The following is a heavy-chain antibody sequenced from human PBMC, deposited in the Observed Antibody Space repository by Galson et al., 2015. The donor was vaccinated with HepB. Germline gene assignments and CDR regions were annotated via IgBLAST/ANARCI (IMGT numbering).Heavy chain of an antibody. J-gene: IGHJ6*03. CDR1: GFSFRSYG. CDR3: AREGARNAEYSEGTMDV. V-gene: IGHV3-33*04. CDR2: IWYDGSDK. D-gene: IGHD1-26*01. Sequence: SLRLSCAASGFSFRSYGMHWVRQAPGKGLEWVGVIWYDGSDKYYADSVKGRFTISRDNSENTLYLQMNSLRDEDTAVYYCAREGARNAEYSEGTMDVWGKGTTVTVSS.